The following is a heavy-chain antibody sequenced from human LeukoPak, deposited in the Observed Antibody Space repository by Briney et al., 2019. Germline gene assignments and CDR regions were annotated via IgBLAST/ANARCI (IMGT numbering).Heavy chain of an antibody. CDR2: IYYSGST. D-gene: IGHD5-18*01. CDR3: ASGSGHSYGSVNFDY. V-gene: IGHV4-59*08. Sequence: SETLSLTCTVSGGSISSYYWSWIRQPPGKGLEWIGYIYYSGSTNYNPSLKSRVTISVDTSKNQFSLKLSSVTAADTAVYYCASGSGHSYGSVNFDYWGQRTLVTVSS. J-gene: IGHJ4*02. CDR1: GGSISSYY.